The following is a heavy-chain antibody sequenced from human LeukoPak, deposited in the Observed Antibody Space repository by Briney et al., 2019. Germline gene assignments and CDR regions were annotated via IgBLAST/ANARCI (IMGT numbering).Heavy chain of an antibody. CDR2: ISWNSGSI. CDR1: GFTFDDYA. J-gene: IGHJ4*02. Sequence: GRSLRLSCAASGFTFDDYAMHWVRQAPGKGLEWVSGISWNSGSIGYADSVKGRFTISRDNAKNSLYLQMNSLRAEDTALYYCAKDRRSSGYQSVFDYRGQGTLVTVSS. CDR3: AKDRRSSGYQSVFDY. V-gene: IGHV3-9*01. D-gene: IGHD3-22*01.